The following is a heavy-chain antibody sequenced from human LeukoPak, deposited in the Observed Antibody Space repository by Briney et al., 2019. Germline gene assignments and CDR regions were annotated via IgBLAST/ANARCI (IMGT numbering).Heavy chain of an antibody. CDR3: ARDFRQLWLRTFDY. V-gene: IGHV3-48*01. CDR1: GFTFSSYS. D-gene: IGHD5-18*01. J-gene: IGHJ4*02. CDR2: TSGSSSPI. Sequence: GGSLRLSCAASGFTFSSYSMNWVRQAPGKGLEWVSYTSGSSSPIYYADSVKGRFTISRDNAKNSLYLQMNSLRAEDTAVYYCARDFRQLWLRTFDYWGQGTLVTVSS.